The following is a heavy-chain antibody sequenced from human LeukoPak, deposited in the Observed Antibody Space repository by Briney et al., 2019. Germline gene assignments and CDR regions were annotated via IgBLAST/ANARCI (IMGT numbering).Heavy chain of an antibody. CDR1: GFTFSSYW. J-gene: IGHJ1*01. CDR2: INQDGSER. D-gene: IGHD1-26*01. V-gene: IGHV3-7*01. CDR3: ARELIVGVAEYSQH. Sequence: GGSLRLSCAASGFTFSSYWMSWVRQAPGKGLEWVANINQDGSERYYVDSVKGRFTISRDNAKNSLYLQMNSLRAEDTAVYYCARELIVGVAEYSQHWGQGTLVTVSS.